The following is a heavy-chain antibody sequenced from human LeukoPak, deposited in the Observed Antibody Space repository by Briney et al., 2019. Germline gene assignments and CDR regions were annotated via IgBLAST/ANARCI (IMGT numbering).Heavy chain of an antibody. D-gene: IGHD3-22*01. CDR3: ARAKGTMIFLV. V-gene: IGHV3-43*02. Sequence: GGSLRLSCAASGFTFDDYAMHWVRQAPGKGLEWVSLISGDGGSTYYADSVKGRFTISRDNAKNSLYLQMNSLRAEDTAVYYCARAKGTMIFLVWDQGTLVTVSS. CDR2: ISGDGGST. CDR1: GFTFDDYA. J-gene: IGHJ4*02.